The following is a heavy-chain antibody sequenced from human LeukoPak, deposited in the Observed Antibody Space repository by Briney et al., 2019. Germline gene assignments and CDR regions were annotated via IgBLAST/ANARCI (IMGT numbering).Heavy chain of an antibody. CDR1: GFTFGDYA. Sequence: GSLRLSCTASGFTFGDYAMSWFRQAPGKGLGWVGFIRSKAYGGTTEYAASVKGRFTISRDDSKSIAYLQMNSLKTEDTAVYYCTVVPAAMPRVDYWGQGTLVTVSS. J-gene: IGHJ4*02. CDR3: TVVPAAMPRVDY. CDR2: IRSKAYGGTT. D-gene: IGHD2-2*01. V-gene: IGHV3-49*03.